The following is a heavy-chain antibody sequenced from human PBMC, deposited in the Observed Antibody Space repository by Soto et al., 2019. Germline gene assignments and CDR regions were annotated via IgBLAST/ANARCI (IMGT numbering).Heavy chain of an antibody. J-gene: IGHJ6*02. Sequence: EVQLLESGGGWVQPGGSLRLSCAASGFTFSSYAMSWVRQAPGKGLEWVSAISGSGGSTYYADSVKGRFTISRDNSKNTLYLQMNSLRAEDTAVYYCEKGYTQWRVVEACYGMDVWGQGPKVTVSS. V-gene: IGHV3-23*01. CDR1: GFTFSSYA. CDR2: ISGSGGST. CDR3: EKGYTQWRVVEACYGMDV. D-gene: IGHD6-19*01.